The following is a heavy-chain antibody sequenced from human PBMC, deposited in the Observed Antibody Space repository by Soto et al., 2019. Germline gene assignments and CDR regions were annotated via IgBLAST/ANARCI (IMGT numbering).Heavy chain of an antibody. CDR2: ISWNSGSI. J-gene: IGHJ4*02. CDR1: GFTFDDYA. D-gene: IGHD2-15*01. V-gene: IGHV3-9*01. Sequence: VQLVESGGGLVQPGRSLRLSCAASGFTFDDYAMHWVRQAPGKGLEWVSGISWNSGSIGYADSVKGRFIISRDNAKNSLYLQMNSLRAEDTALYYCAKTPDPYCSGGSCYFDYWGQGTLVTVSS. CDR3: AKTPDPYCSGGSCYFDY.